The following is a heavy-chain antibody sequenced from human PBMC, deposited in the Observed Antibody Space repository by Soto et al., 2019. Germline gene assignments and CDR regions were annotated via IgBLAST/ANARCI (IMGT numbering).Heavy chain of an antibody. Sequence: QVHLVQSGAEVKKPGASVKVSCKCSGYAFTTYGITWVRQAPGQGLEWMGWISAHNGNTNYAQKLQGRVTVTRDTSTSTAYMELRSLRSDYTDVYYCARGRYGDYWGQGALVTVSS. CDR3: ARGRYGDY. V-gene: IGHV1-18*01. CDR2: ISAHNGNT. J-gene: IGHJ4*02. CDR1: GYAFTTYG. D-gene: IGHD1-1*01.